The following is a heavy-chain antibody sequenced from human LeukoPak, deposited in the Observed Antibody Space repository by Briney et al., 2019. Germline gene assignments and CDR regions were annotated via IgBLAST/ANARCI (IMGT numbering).Heavy chain of an antibody. D-gene: IGHD1-26*01. CDR1: GFTFSSYT. J-gene: IGHJ4*02. Sequence: GGSLRLSCAASGFTFSSYTMSWVRQAPGKGLEWVSAISGSGGSTYYADSVKGRFTISRDNSKNTLYPQMNSLRAEDTAVYYCAKESEWELPEGYFDYWGQGTLVTVSS. CDR3: AKESEWELPEGYFDY. V-gene: IGHV3-23*01. CDR2: ISGSGGST.